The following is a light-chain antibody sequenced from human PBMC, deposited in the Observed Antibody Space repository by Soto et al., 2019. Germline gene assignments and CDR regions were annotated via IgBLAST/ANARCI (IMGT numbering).Light chain of an antibody. Sequence: EIVLTQSPGTLSLSPGERATLSCRASQSVRSSYLAWYQQKPGQAPRLLIYGASSRATGIPDRFSGSGSGTDFTLTISRLEPEDFAVYYCQQYNNWPQLTFGGGTKVEIK. J-gene: IGKJ4*01. V-gene: IGKV3-20*01. CDR1: QSVRSSY. CDR2: GAS. CDR3: QQYNNWPQLT.